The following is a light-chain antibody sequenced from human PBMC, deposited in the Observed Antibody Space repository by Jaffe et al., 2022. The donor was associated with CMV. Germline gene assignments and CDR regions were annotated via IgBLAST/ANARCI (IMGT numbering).Light chain of an antibody. V-gene: IGLV2-14*03. CDR1: SSDVGGYNY. J-gene: IGLJ3*02. Sequence: QSALTQPASVSGSPGQSITISCSGTSSDVGGYNYVSWYQQHPGKAPKLMIYDVSHRPSGVSNRFSGSKSGNTASLTISGLQAEDEADYYCLSYRDTSTWVFGGGTKLTVL. CDR3: LSYRDTSTWV. CDR2: DVS.